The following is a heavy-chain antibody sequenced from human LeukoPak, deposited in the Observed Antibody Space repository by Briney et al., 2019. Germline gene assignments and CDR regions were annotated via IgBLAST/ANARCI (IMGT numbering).Heavy chain of an antibody. J-gene: IGHJ4*02. CDR2: INPSGGGT. V-gene: IGHV1-46*01. CDR1: GYSFVNYY. CDR3: ARGDRLPGYSAPVGDY. Sequence: EASVKVSCKAAGYSFVNYYMHWVRQAPGQGLEWMAIINPSGGGTTYAEKFQGRVTVTMDTSTRTVYMDLSSLRSDDTAVYYCARGDRLPGYSAPVGDYWGQGTLVTVPS. D-gene: IGHD3-9*01.